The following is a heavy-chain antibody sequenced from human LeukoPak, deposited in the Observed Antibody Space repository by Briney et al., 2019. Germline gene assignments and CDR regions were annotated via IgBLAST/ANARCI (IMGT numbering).Heavy chain of an antibody. CDR3: ARGGYSFDY. V-gene: IGHV3-7*01. Sequence: GGSLRLSCAAYGFSLSGYWMSWVRQAPEKGREWEARLHADGNEKYFVHSVKGRFTVSRDNAKNSLYLQMNSLRVEDTAVYYCARGGYSFDYLGQGTLVTVSS. CDR2: LHADGNEK. D-gene: IGHD5-12*01. J-gene: IGHJ4*02. CDR1: GFSLSGYW.